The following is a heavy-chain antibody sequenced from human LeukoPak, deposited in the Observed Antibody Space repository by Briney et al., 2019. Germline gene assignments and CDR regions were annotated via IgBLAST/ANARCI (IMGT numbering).Heavy chain of an antibody. CDR1: GFTFSSYA. Sequence: PGGSLRLSCAASGFTFSSYAMSWVRQAPGKGLEWVSTISDSGGSTYYADSVKGRFTISRDNSKNTLYLQMNSLRAEDTAVYCCAKKPSSGYYYIDYWGRGTLVTVSS. D-gene: IGHD3-22*01. J-gene: IGHJ4*02. V-gene: IGHV3-23*01. CDR2: ISDSGGST. CDR3: AKKPSSGYYYIDY.